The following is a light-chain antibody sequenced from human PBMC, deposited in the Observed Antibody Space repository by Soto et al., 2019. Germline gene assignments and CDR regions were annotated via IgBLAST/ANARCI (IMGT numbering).Light chain of an antibody. CDR3: QQYHSYSHT. J-gene: IGKJ2*01. CDR2: KAS. V-gene: IGKV1-5*03. Sequence: DIQMTQSPSTLSASVGDRVTITCRASQSISSGLAWYQQKPGQAPTLLIYKASSLESGVPSRFRGSGSGTACTLTISSLQTDDFATYYCQQYHSYSHTFGQGTKLEIK. CDR1: QSISSG.